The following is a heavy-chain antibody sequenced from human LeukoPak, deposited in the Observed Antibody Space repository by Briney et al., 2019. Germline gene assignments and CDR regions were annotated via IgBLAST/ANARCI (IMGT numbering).Heavy chain of an antibody. D-gene: IGHD6-13*01. J-gene: IGHJ6*03. V-gene: IGHV4-34*01. Sequence: PSETLSLTCAVYGASFSGYYWSWIRQPPGKGLEWIGEINHSGSTNYNPSLKSRVTISVDTSKTQFSLKLTSVTAADTAVYYCAAGHPPYYYYYMDVWGKGTTVTVSS. CDR2: INHSGST. CDR3: AAGHPPYYYYYMDV. CDR1: GASFSGYY.